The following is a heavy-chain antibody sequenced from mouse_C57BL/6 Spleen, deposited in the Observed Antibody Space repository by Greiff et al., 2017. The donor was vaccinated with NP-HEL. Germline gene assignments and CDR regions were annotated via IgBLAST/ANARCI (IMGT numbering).Heavy chain of an antibody. V-gene: IGHV1-82*01. CDR2: IYPGDGDT. D-gene: IGHD2-4*01. CDR1: GYAFSSSW. CDR3: ARSLYDYDGSYWYFDV. Sequence: VKLQESGPELVKPGASVKISCKASGYAFSSSWMNWVKQRPGKGLEWIGRIYPGDGDTNYNGKFKGKATLTADKSSSTAYMQLSSLTSEDSAVYFCARSLYDYDGSYWYFDVWGTGTTVTVSS. J-gene: IGHJ1*03.